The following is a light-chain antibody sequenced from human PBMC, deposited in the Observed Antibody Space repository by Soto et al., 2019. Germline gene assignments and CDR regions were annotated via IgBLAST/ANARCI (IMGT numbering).Light chain of an antibody. CDR3: QKYNSAPPWT. CDR2: AAS. CDR1: QGISNY. J-gene: IGKJ1*01. V-gene: IGKV1-27*01. Sequence: DIQMTQSPSSLSASVGDRVTITCRASQGISNYLAWYQQKPGKVPKVLIYAASTLQSWVTSRFSGSGSGTDFTLTISSLQPEDVATYYCQKYNSAPPWTFGQGTKVEIK.